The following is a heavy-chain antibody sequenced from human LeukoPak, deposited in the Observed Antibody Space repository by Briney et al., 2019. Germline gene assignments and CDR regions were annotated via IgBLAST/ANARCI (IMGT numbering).Heavy chain of an antibody. D-gene: IGHD6-25*01. Sequence: GGSLRLSCAASGFTVSSNYMSWVRQAPGKGLEWASIIYSRGSTYYAYSEKGTLTISRDNSKITLSLQMNSLRAEDTAVYYCARDTASKGGCWGQGTLVTVSS. J-gene: IGHJ4*02. CDR1: GFTVSSNY. V-gene: IGHV3-66*01. CDR2: IYSRGST. CDR3: ARDTASKGGC.